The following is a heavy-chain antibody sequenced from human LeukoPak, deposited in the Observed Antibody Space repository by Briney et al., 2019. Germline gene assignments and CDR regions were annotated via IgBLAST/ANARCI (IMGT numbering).Heavy chain of an antibody. V-gene: IGHV3-23*01. CDR2: ISGSGDTT. J-gene: IGHJ5*02. Sequence: GGSLRLSCAASGFTFRTYGMNWVRQAPGKGLEWVSSISGSGDTTYYANSVKGRFTISRENSKNTLYLEMSSLRVEDTALYYCAKDKSAWLEYNWFDPWGQGTLVTVSS. D-gene: IGHD6-19*01. CDR3: AKDKSAWLEYNWFDP. CDR1: GFTFRTYG.